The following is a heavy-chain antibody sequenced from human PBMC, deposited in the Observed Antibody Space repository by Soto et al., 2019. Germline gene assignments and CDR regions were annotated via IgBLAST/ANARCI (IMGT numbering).Heavy chain of an antibody. CDR1: GFTFSSYW. V-gene: IGHV3-74*01. D-gene: IGHD6-19*01. J-gene: IGHJ6*02. CDR3: ARDDRIAVATRGVDYYYYYGMDV. Sequence: EVQLVESGGGLVQPGGSLRLSCAASGFTFSSYWTHWVRQAPGKGLVWVSRINSDGSSTSYADSVKGRFTISRDNAKNTLYLQMNSLRAEDTAVYYCARDDRIAVATRGVDYYYYYGMDVWGQGTTVTVSS. CDR2: INSDGSST.